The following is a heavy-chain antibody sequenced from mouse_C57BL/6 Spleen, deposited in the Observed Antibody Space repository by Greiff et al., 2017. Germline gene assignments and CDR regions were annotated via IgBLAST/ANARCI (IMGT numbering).Heavy chain of an antibody. D-gene: IGHD4-1*01. CDR2: IDPSDSET. Sequence: VQLQQSGAELVRPGSSVKLSCKASGYTFTSYWMHWVKQRPIQGLEWIGNIDPSDSETHYNQKFKDKATLTVDKSSSTAYMQLSSLTSEDSAVYYCARRELGALLGYFDVWGTGTTVTVSS. CDR1: GYTFTSYW. V-gene: IGHV1-52*01. J-gene: IGHJ1*03. CDR3: ARRELGALLGYFDV.